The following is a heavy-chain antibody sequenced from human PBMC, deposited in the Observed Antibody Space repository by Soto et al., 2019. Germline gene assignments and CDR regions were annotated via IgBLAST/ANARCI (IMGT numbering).Heavy chain of an antibody. D-gene: IGHD5-12*01. CDR2: IRSRSNGYAT. Sequence: PWGSLRLSCASSGFTLSVSVIYWVRQPSGKGLEWVGRIRSRSNGYATAYAASVRGRFTISRDDSKNTAYLQMNSLKTEDTAVYYCSRPGSSHYDSDYWGQGTLVTVSS. CDR3: SRPGSSHYDSDY. J-gene: IGHJ4*02. CDR1: GFTLSVSV. V-gene: IGHV3-73*01.